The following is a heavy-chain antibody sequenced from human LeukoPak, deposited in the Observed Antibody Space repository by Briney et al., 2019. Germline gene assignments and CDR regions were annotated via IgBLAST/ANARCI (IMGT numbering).Heavy chain of an antibody. Sequence: GGSLRLSCAASGFIFINYDIHWARQAPGKGLEWLAYISKDEGVISYADSVKGRFTVSRDNSESTLFLQMNSLRLEDTAVYYCARDLMWLVDYWGQGTLVTVSS. V-gene: IGHV3-30-3*01. D-gene: IGHD6-19*01. CDR3: ARDLMWLVDY. CDR1: GFIFINYD. J-gene: IGHJ4*02. CDR2: ISKDEGVI.